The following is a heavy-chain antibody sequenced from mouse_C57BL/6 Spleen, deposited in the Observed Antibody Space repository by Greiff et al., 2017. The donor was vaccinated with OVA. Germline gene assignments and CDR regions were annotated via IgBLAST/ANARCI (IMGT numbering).Heavy chain of an antibody. D-gene: IGHD1-1*01. CDR2: IDPSDSYT. V-gene: IGHV1-69*01. CDR3: ARSPYYYGSSYLYWYFDG. CDR1: GYTFTSYW. J-gene: IGHJ1*03. Sequence: QVQLQQPGAELVMPGASVKLSCKASGYTFTSYWMHWVKQRPGQGLEWIGEIDPSDSYTNYNQKFKGKSTLTVDKSSSTAYMQLSSLTSEDSAVYYCARSPYYYGSSYLYWYFDGWGTGTTVTVSS.